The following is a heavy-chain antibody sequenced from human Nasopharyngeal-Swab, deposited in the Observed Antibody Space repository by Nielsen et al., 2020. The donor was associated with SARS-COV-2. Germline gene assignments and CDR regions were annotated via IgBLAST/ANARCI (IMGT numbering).Heavy chain of an antibody. Sequence: GGSLRLSCAASGFTFSSYSMNWVRQAPGKGLEWVSYISSSSSTIYYADSVKGRFTVSRDFSKNTLFLQMNSLRPEDTAVYYCAKATQIFWFGQFRNDAFDIWGQGTMVTVSS. CDR1: GFTFSSYS. J-gene: IGHJ3*02. CDR3: AKATQIFWFGQFRNDAFDI. V-gene: IGHV3-48*01. D-gene: IGHD3-10*01. CDR2: ISSSSSTI.